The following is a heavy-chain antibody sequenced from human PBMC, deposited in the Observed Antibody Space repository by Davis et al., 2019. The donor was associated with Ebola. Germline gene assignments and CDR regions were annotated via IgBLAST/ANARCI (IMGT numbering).Heavy chain of an antibody. V-gene: IGHV1-2*04. CDR1: GYTFTGYY. CDR2: INPNSGGT. D-gene: IGHD2-15*01. Sequence: ALVKVSCKASGYTFTGYYMHWVRQAPGQGLEWMGWINPNSGGTNYAQKFQGWVTMTRDTSISTAYMELSRLRSDDTAVYYCARGGTGCSGGSCRYYYYGMDVWGQGTTVTVSS. CDR3: ARGGTGCSGGSCRYYYYGMDV. J-gene: IGHJ6*02.